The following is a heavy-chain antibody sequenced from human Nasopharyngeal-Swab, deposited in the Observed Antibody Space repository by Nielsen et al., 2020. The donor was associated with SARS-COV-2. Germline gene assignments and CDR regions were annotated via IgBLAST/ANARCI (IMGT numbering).Heavy chain of an antibody. CDR2: IYSGGST. Sequence: GESLKISCAASGFTVSSNYMSWVRQAPGKGLEWVSVIYSGGSTYYADSVKGRFTISRDNSKNTLYLQMNSLRAEDTAVYYCARDRVDFWSGYYTPDAFDIWGQGTMVTVSS. CDR1: GFTVSSNY. CDR3: ARDRVDFWSGYYTPDAFDI. V-gene: IGHV3-53*01. D-gene: IGHD3-3*01. J-gene: IGHJ3*02.